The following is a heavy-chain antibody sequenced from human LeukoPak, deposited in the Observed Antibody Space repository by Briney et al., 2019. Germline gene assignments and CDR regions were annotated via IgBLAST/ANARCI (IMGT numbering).Heavy chain of an antibody. Sequence: PSETLSLTCTDSGGSISSYYWSWIRQPPGEGLEWIGYIYYSGSTNYNPSLKSRVTISLDASKNQFSLKLNSVTAADTAVYYCAKRVVVVTANDKSDAFDVWGQGTVVTVSS. CDR3: AKRVVVVTANDKSDAFDV. D-gene: IGHD2-21*02. CDR2: IYYSGST. CDR1: GGSISSYY. V-gene: IGHV4-59*01. J-gene: IGHJ3*01.